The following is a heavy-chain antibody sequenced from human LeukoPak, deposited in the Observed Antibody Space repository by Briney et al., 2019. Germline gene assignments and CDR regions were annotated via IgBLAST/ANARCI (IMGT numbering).Heavy chain of an antibody. CDR2: IYYSGST. CDR1: NYSVSNGYY. CDR3: ARAGLWYFDL. J-gene: IGHJ2*01. Sequence: SETLSLTCTVSNYSVSNGYYWGWIRQPPGKGLEWIGYIYYSGSTNYNPSLKSRVTISVDTSKNQFSLKLSSVTAADTAVYYCARAGLWYFDLWGRGTLVTVSS. V-gene: IGHV4-61*01.